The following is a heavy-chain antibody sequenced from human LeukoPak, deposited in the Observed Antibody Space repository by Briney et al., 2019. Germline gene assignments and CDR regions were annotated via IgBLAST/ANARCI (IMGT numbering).Heavy chain of an antibody. Sequence: SETLSLTCTVSGGSISNKYWSWIRQPPGKGLEWIGYIYYSGSTNYNPSLKSRVTILVDTSKNQFSLKLSSVTAADTAVYYCARDSPYYYDSSPSRVFDYWGQGTLVTVSS. CDR2: IYYSGST. CDR1: GGSISNKY. V-gene: IGHV4-59*01. J-gene: IGHJ4*02. D-gene: IGHD3-22*01. CDR3: ARDSPYYYDSSPSRVFDY.